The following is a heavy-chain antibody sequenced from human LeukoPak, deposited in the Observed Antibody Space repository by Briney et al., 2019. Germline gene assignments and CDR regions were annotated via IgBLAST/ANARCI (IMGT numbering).Heavy chain of an antibody. D-gene: IGHD3-10*01. J-gene: IGHJ4*02. CDR2: ISAYNGNT. Sequence: AAVKDSCKASGYTFTSYGISWVRQAPGQGHEWMGWISAYNGNTNYAQKLQGRVTMTTDTSTSTAYMELRSLRSDDTAVYYCARVAGITMVRGVIITEWGQGTLVTVSS. CDR1: GYTFTSYG. CDR3: ARVAGITMVRGVIITE. V-gene: IGHV1-18*01.